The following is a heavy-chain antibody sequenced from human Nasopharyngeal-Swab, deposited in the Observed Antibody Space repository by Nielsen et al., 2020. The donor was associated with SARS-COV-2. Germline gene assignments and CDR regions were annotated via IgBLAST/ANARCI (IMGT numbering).Heavy chain of an antibody. CDR1: GGSISSSNW. CDR2: IYHSGST. Sequence: GSLRLSCAVSGGSISSSNWWSWVRQPPGKGLEWIGEIYHSGSTNYNPSLKSRVTMSVDTSKNQFSLKMTSVTAADTAVYYCSKDYDGSLGWDDYWGQGTVVTVSS. CDR3: SKDYDGSLGWDDY. D-gene: IGHD3-10*01. J-gene: IGHJ4*02. V-gene: IGHV4-4*02.